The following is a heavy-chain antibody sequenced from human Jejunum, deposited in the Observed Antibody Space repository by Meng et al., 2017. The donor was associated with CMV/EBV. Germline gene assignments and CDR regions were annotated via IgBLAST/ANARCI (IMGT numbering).Heavy chain of an antibody. CDR3: TRSPPGQFGFVDY. V-gene: IGHV3-73*01. Sequence: FTFSGSALHWVRQAYGKGLEWVGRIRSKTINYATEYAAPVKGRFTISRDDSKNTAYPQMNSLKIEDTAVYYCTRSPPGQFGFVDYWGQGTLVTVSS. CDR1: FTFSGSA. D-gene: IGHD3-10*01. J-gene: IGHJ4*02. CDR2: IRSKTINYAT.